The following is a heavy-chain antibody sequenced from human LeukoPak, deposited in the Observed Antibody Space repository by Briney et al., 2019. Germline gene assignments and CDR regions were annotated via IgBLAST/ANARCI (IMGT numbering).Heavy chain of an antibody. CDR2: INPNTGGT. CDR3: ARVFCGGAKMCYKRFPDFGP. J-gene: IGHJ5*01. Sequence: ASVKVSCKASGYTFNTFYMHWLRQVPGQGPEWMGWINPNTGGTAYSQGFQGRITVFADTSTNTAYMELTGLTSDDTAVYYCARVFCGGAKMCYKRFPDFGPWGQGTLVTVSS. CDR1: GYTFNTFY. D-gene: IGHD2-21*01. V-gene: IGHV1-2*02.